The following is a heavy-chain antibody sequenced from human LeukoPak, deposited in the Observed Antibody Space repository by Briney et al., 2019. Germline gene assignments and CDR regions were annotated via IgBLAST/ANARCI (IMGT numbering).Heavy chain of an antibody. J-gene: IGHJ4*02. D-gene: IGHD6-13*01. CDR2: IYYSGST. CDR1: GDSISSSSFY. Sequence: KPSETLSLTCTVSGDSISSSSFYWGWIRQPPGKGLEWIGSIYYSGSTYYDPSLKSRVTISVDTSKNQFSLKLSSVTAADTAVYYCARLRGYTSSARGYVEYWGQGTLVTVSS. V-gene: IGHV4-39*01. CDR3: ARLRGYTSSARGYVEY.